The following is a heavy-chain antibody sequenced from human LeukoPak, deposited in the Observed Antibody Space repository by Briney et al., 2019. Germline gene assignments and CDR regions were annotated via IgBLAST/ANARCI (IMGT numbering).Heavy chain of an antibody. V-gene: IGHV4-61*01. D-gene: IGHD4-17*01. CDR2: IYYSGST. CDR3: ARDLHDYGDYYYGMDV. CDR1: GGSVSSGSYY. J-gene: IGHJ6*04. Sequence: SETLSLTCTVSGGSVSSGSYYWSWIRQPPGTGLEWIGYIYYSGSTNYNPSLKSRVTISVDTSKNQFSLKLSSVTAADTAVYYCARDLHDYGDYYYGMDVWGKGTTVTVSS.